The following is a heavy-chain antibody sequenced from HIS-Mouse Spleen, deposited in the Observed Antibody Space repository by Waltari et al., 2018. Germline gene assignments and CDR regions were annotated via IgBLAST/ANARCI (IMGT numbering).Heavy chain of an antibody. V-gene: IGHV4-39*07. D-gene: IGHD6-13*01. J-gene: IGHJ2*01. CDR3: AREIPYSSSWYDWYFDL. CDR1: GGSISSSSYY. Sequence: QLQLQESGPGLVKPSETLSLTCTVSGGSISSSSYYWGWIRQPPGKGLEWIGSIYYIGSPNYHPALKSRVTISVDTSKSQFSLKLSSVTAADTAVYYCAREIPYSSSWYDWYFDLWGRGTLVTVSS. CDR2: IYYIGSP.